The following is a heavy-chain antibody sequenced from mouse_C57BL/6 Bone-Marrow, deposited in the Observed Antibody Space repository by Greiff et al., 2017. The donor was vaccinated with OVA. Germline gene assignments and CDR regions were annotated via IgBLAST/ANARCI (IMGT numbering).Heavy chain of an antibody. D-gene: IGHD1-1*01. CDR1: GYTFTDYY. J-gene: IGHJ2*01. V-gene: IGHV1-19*01. CDR3: ARITTVHLFDY. Sequence: VQLQQSGPVLVKPGASVKMSCKASGYTFTDYYMNWVKQSHGKSLEWIGVINPYNGGTSYNQKFKGKATLTVDKSSSTAYMELNSLTSEDSAVYYCARITTVHLFDYWGQGTTLTVSS. CDR2: INPYNGGT.